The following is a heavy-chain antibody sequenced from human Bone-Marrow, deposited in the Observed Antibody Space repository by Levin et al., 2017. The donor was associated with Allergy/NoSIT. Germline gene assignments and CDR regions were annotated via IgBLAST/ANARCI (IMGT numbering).Heavy chain of an antibody. V-gene: IGHV4-30-2*01. Sequence: PSETLSLTCDVSGASITTGYSYTWIRQTPGKGLEWIGYIYHSGATYYNPSLKRRVTISVDKSKDQFSLKLNSVTAADTAVYYCARGGSYNLFSGSFSWFDPWGQGALVIVSS. CDR3: ARGGSYNLFSGSFSWFDP. J-gene: IGHJ5*02. CDR1: GASITTGYS. CDR2: IYHSGAT. D-gene: IGHD5-24*01.